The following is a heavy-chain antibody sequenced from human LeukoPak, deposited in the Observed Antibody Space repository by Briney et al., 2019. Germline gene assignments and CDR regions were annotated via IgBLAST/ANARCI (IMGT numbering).Heavy chain of an antibody. CDR2: IYSDGNT. V-gene: IGHV3-53*01. CDR1: GFTVSSIY. J-gene: IGHJ5*02. D-gene: IGHD2-2*01. Sequence: PGGSLRLSCAVSGFTVSSIYMSWVRQAPGKGLEWVSFIYSDGNTYYGDSVKGRFTLSRDSSRNTLYLQMNSLTVDDTAVYYCAGDTHGSSWYDHWGQGTLVTVSS. CDR3: AGDTHGSSWYDH.